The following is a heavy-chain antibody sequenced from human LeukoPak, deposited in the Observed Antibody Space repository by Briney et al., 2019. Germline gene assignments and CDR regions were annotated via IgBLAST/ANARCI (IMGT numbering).Heavy chain of an antibody. CDR3: ARDRAFIAAAGYYFDY. CDR2: INPSGGST. V-gene: IGHV1-46*01. CDR1: GYTFTSYY. D-gene: IGHD6-13*01. Sequence: ASVKVSRKASGYTFTSYYMHWVRQAPGQGLEWMGIINPSGGSTSYAQKFQGRVTMTRDTSTSTVYMELSSLRSEDTAVYYCARDRAFIAAAGYYFDYWGQGTLVTVSS. J-gene: IGHJ4*02.